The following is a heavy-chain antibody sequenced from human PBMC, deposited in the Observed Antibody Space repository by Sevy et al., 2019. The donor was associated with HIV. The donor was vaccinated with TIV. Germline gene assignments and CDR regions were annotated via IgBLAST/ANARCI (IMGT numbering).Heavy chain of an antibody. V-gene: IGHV3-9*01. CDR3: AKAAAFKGFSFDY. D-gene: IGHD6-13*01. J-gene: IGHJ4*02. CDR1: GFTFDDYA. Sequence: GGSLRLSCAASGFTFDDYAMHWVRQAPGKDLEWVSGISWNSGSIGYADSVKGRFTISRDNAKNSLYLQMNSLRAEDTALYYCAKAAAFKGFSFDYWGQGTLVTVSS. CDR2: ISWNSGSI.